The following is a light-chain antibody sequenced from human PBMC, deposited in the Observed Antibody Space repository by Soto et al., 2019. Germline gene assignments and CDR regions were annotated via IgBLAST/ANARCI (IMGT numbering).Light chain of an antibody. CDR2: EVS. Sequence: QSALAQPASVSGSPGQSITISCTGTSSDVGGYNYVSWYQQHPGKAPKLMIYEVSNRPSGVSNRFSGSKSGNTASLTISGLQAEDEADYYRSSYTSSSTYVFGTGTKVTLL. V-gene: IGLV2-14*01. CDR3: SSYTSSSTYV. CDR1: SSDVGGYNY. J-gene: IGLJ1*01.